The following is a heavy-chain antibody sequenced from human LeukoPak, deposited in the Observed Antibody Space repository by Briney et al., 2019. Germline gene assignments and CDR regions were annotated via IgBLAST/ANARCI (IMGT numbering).Heavy chain of an antibody. V-gene: IGHV5-51*01. D-gene: IGHD3-3*01. CDR3: ARREFGVVSWNNWFDR. J-gene: IGHJ5*02. Sequence: GEALNISCKGSGYSFTSLWIGWVRQMPRKGLEWMGIIYPGDSDTRYSPSFQCQVTISADESITIAHLNWIRLNASHTALYCFARREFGVVSWNNWFDRWGQGTLVTVSS. CDR1: GYSFTSLW. CDR2: IYPGDSDT.